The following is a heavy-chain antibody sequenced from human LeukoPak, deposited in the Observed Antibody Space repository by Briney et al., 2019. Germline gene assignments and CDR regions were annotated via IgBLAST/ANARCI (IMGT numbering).Heavy chain of an antibody. CDR3: ARENWNEYYFDY. CDR1: GFTFSHYA. J-gene: IGHJ4*02. CDR2: ISYDASNK. D-gene: IGHD1-1*01. V-gene: IGHV3-30*04. Sequence: TGGSLRLSCAASGFTFSHYAMHCVRQAPGKGLEWVAVISYDASNKYYADSVKGRFTISRDNYKNTLYLQMDSLRAEDTAMYYCARENWNEYYFDYWGQGTLVTVSS.